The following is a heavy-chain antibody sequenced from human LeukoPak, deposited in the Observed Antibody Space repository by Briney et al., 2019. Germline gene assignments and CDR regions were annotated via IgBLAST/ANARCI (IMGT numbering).Heavy chain of an antibody. CDR3: ARGAPLKRIIMVRGDANVFDI. CDR1: GGTFISYA. V-gene: IGHV1-69*13. CDR2: IIPIFGTA. D-gene: IGHD3-10*01. Sequence: SVTVSCKASGGTFISYAISWVRQAPGQGLEWMGGIIPIFGTANYAQQFQGRVTITADESTSTAYMELSSLRSEDTAVYYCARGAPLKRIIMVRGDANVFDIWGQGTMVTVSS. J-gene: IGHJ3*02.